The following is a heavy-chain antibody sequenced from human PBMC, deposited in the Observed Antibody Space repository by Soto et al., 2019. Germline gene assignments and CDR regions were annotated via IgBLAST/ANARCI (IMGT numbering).Heavy chain of an antibody. CDR1: GGSFSGYY. Sequence: SETLSLTCAVYGGSFSGYYWSWIRQPPGKGLEWIGEINHSGSTNYNPSLKSRVTISVDTSKNQFSLKLSSVTAADTAVYYFARELLLRFFDCLFQPQHDVFDIWGQGKMVTVS. J-gene: IGHJ3*02. CDR2: INHSGST. D-gene: IGHD3-3*01. CDR3: ARELLLRFFDCLFQPQHDVFDI. V-gene: IGHV4-34*01.